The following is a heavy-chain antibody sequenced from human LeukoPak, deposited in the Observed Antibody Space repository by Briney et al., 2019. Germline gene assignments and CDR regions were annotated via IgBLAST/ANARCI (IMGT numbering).Heavy chain of an antibody. CDR1: GFTFSSYA. CDR3: ARDLRQDIVVVPAAFSYYYYGMDV. CDR2: IWYDGSNK. J-gene: IGHJ6*02. Sequence: GGSLRLSCAASGFTFSSYAMSWVRQAPGKGLEWVAVIWYDGSNKYYADSVKGRFTISRDNSKNTLYLQMNSLRAEDTAVYYCARDLRQDIVVVPAAFSYYYYGMDVWGQGTTVTVSS. V-gene: IGHV3-33*08. D-gene: IGHD2-2*01.